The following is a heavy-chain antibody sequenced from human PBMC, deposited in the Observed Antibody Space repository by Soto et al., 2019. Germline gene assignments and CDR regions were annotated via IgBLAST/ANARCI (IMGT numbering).Heavy chain of an antibody. CDR2: MHTGGNEK. Sequence: QVQLVESGGGVVQPGGSLRLSCAASGFTFSYYGLHWVRQAPGKGLEWVAVMHTGGNEKYYVDSVKGRFTVSRDDSRNMGYLEMSGLRAEDTAEYFCARDADTTGHYSHFDLWGRGALVAVS. CDR3: ARDADTTGHYSHFDL. D-gene: IGHD3-9*01. J-gene: IGHJ4*02. V-gene: IGHV3-33*08. CDR1: GFTFSYYG.